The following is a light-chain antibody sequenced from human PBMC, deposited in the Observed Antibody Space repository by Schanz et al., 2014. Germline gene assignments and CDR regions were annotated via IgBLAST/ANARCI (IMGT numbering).Light chain of an antibody. CDR1: ESVSSN. J-gene: IGKJ4*01. CDR2: GAS. V-gene: IGKV3-11*01. Sequence: EIVMTQSPVTLSVSPGERATLSCRASESVSSNLAWYEQKPGQAPRLLVYGASSRATGIPDRFSGSGSGTDFTLTISSLEAEDVAVYYCKQRSNWPLTFGGGTKVAIK. CDR3: KQRSNWPLT.